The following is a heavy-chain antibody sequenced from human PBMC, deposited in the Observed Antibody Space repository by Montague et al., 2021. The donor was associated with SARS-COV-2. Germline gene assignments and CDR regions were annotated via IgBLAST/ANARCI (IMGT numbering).Heavy chain of an antibody. Sequence: TLSLTCTVSGGSISSGCYYWSWIRQHPGKGLVWIVYIYYSGSTYYNPSLQIRVTISVDTSKNQFSLKLSSVTAADTAVYYCALNYFRVRSWYGMDVWGQGTTVTVSS. CDR1: GGSISSGCYY. V-gene: IGHV4-31*03. CDR3: ALNYFRVRSWYGMDV. D-gene: IGHD3-10*01. CDR2: IYYSGST. J-gene: IGHJ6*02.